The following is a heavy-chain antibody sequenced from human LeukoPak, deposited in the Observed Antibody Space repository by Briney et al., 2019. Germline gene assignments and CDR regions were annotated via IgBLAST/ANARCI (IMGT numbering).Heavy chain of an antibody. CDR2: IYTSGST. V-gene: IGHV4-4*07. J-gene: IGHJ5*02. CDR3: ASTYSSSWLNWFDP. CDR1: GGSISSYY. Sequence: MTSETLSLTCTVSGGSISSYYWSWIRQPAGKGLEWIGRIYTSGSTNYNPSLKSRVTMSVDTSKNQFSLKLSSVTAADTAVYYCASTYSSSWLNWFDPWGQGTLVTVSS. D-gene: IGHD6-13*01.